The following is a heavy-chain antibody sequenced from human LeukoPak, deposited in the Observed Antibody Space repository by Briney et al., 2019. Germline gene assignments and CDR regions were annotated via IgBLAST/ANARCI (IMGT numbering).Heavy chain of an antibody. Sequence: GGSLRLSCAASGFTFSSYAMSWVRQAPGKGLEWVSAISGSGGSTYYADSVKGRFTISRDNPKNTLYLQMNSLRAEDTAVYYGAKGLRWLQASPLAYYWGQGTLVTVSS. J-gene: IGHJ4*02. CDR1: GFTFSSYA. V-gene: IGHV3-23*01. D-gene: IGHD5-24*01. CDR2: ISGSGGST. CDR3: AKGLRWLQASPLAYY.